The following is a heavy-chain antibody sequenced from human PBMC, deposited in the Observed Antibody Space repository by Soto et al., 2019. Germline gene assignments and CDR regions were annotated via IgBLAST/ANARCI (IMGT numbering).Heavy chain of an antibody. CDR2: MSGDGKTI. CDR3: ARTYVPGIAGFDP. CDR1: GFTFSNYF. V-gene: IGHV3-74*01. D-gene: IGHD1-1*01. J-gene: IGHJ5*02. Sequence: GGSLRLSCAASGFTFSNYFMYWVRQVPGEGLVWVSRMSGDGKTISYADSVKGRFTISRDNAKNTLYLQMNSLRVEDTAVYYCARTYVPGIAGFDPWGQGTLVTVSS.